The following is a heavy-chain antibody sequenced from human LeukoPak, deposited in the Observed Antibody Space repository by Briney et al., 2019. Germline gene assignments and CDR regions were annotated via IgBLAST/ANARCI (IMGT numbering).Heavy chain of an antibody. V-gene: IGHV3-30*18. Sequence: GGSLRLSCAASGFTFSSYGMPWVRQAPGKGLEWVAVISYDGSNKYYADSVKGRFTISRDNSKNTLYLQMNSLRAEDTAVYYCAKDQYSGYDLKSYFDYWGQGTLVTVSS. D-gene: IGHD5-12*01. CDR2: ISYDGSNK. CDR3: AKDQYSGYDLKSYFDY. CDR1: GFTFSSYG. J-gene: IGHJ4*02.